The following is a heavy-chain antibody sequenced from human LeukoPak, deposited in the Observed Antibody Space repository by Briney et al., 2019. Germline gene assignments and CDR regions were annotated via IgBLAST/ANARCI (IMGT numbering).Heavy chain of an antibody. CDR2: ISSRGSSI. Sequence: GGSLRLSCAASGFTLRTYDMNWVRQAPGRGLEWVSYISSRGSSIYYADSVEGRFTISRDDAMNSLYLQMNSLRAEDTAVYYCGRDPGYGYSGAFDIWGQGTMVTVSS. CDR3: GRDPGYGYSGAFDI. J-gene: IGHJ3*02. D-gene: IGHD5-18*01. CDR1: GFTLRTYD. V-gene: IGHV3-48*01.